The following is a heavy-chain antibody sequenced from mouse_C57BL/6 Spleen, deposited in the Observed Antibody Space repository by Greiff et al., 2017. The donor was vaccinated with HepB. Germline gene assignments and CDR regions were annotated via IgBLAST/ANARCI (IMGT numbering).Heavy chain of an antibody. CDR1: GYTFTSYW. D-gene: IGHD4-1*01. CDR3: ARWRSNFLFDY. J-gene: IGHJ2*01. CDR2: IHPNSGST. Sequence: VKLQQPGAELVKPGASVKLSCKASGYTFTSYWMHWVKQRPGQGLEWIGMIHPNSGSTNYNEKFKSKATLTVDKSSSTAYMQLSSLTSEDSAVYYCARWRSNFLFDYWGQGTTLTVSS. V-gene: IGHV1-64*01.